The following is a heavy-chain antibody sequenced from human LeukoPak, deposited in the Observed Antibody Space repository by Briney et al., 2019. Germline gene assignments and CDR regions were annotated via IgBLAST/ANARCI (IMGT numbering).Heavy chain of an antibody. Sequence: SETLSLTCAVSGASISRSTYYWGWTRQTPGKGLEWIASIYYTGTIVYNPSLESRVTMSVDMSKNHFSLKLRSVTAADTAVCYCARHEPRNSPFDYWGQGTLVTVSS. V-gene: IGHV4-39*01. CDR3: ARHEPRNSPFDY. CDR2: IYYTGTI. CDR1: GASISRSTYY. J-gene: IGHJ4*02. D-gene: IGHD1-14*01.